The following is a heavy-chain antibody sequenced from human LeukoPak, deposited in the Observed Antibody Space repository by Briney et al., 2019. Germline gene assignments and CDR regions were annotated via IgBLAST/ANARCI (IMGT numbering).Heavy chain of an antibody. D-gene: IGHD2-21*02. J-gene: IGHJ4*02. CDR3: ARLVVTAIPALDS. CDR1: GYRFSSYG. Sequence: ASVKVSCTTSGYRFSSYGIIWVRQAPGQGLEWMGWISAYNGDTNSAQKFQGRVTITADKSTSTAYMELSSLRSEDSAVYYCARLVVTAIPALDSWGLGTLVTVSS. CDR2: ISAYNGDT. V-gene: IGHV1-18*01.